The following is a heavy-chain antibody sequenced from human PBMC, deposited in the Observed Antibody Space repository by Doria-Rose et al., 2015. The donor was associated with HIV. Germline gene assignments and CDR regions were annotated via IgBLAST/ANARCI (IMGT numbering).Heavy chain of an antibody. CDR3: ARIKSSRWYHKYYFDF. D-gene: IGHD6-13*01. Sequence: SGPVLVKPTETLTLTCTVSGVSLSSPGMGVSWIRQPPGKALERLANIYSEDERSYKTSLKSRLTISRGTSKSQVVITMTDMDPVDTATYYCARIKSSRWYHKYYFDFWGQGTLVIVSA. CDR1: GVSLSSPGMG. J-gene: IGHJ4*02. V-gene: IGHV2-26*01. CDR2: IYSEDER.